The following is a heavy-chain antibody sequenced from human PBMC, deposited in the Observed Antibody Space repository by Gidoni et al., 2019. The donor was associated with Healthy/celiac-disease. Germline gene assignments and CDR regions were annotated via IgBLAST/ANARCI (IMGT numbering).Heavy chain of an antibody. V-gene: IGHV3-74*01. J-gene: IGHJ6*02. CDR2: INSDGSST. D-gene: IGHD3-3*01. CDR1: GFTFSSYW. Sequence: EVQLVESGGGLVQPGGSLRLSCAASGFTFSSYWMHWVRQAPGKGLVWVSRINSDGSSTSYADSVKGRFTISRDNAKNTLYLQMNSLRAEDTAVYYCARVGAYYDFWSGYYMYYYGMDVWGQGTTVTVSS. CDR3: ARVGAYYDFWSGYYMYYYGMDV.